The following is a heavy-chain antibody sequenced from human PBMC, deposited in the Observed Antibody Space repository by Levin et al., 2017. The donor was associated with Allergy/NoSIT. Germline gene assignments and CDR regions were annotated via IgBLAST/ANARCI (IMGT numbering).Heavy chain of an antibody. J-gene: IGHJ4*02. CDR3: TRDDFRPGPYFDY. V-gene: IGHV3-49*03. D-gene: IGHD3-3*01. CDR1: GFTFVDYA. CDR2: IRSKAYGGTT. Sequence: GESLKISCSASGFTFVDYAMSWFRQAPGKGLECVGFIRSKAYGGTTEYAASVKGRFSISRDDSRSIVYLQMNSLKIEDTAVYYCTRDDFRPGPYFDYWGQGILVTVSS.